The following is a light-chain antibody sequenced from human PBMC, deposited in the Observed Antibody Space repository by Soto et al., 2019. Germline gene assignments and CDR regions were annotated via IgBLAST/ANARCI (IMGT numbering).Light chain of an antibody. CDR1: ESVSSN. V-gene: IGKV3-15*01. CDR2: DTS. Sequence: EIVMTQSPATLSVSPGERATLSYRASESVSSNLAWYQQKPGQAPRLLIYDTSTRATGIPARFSGSGSGTEFTLTISSLQSEDFAVYYCQQYNNWPGTFGQGTKVEI. J-gene: IGKJ1*01. CDR3: QQYNNWPGT.